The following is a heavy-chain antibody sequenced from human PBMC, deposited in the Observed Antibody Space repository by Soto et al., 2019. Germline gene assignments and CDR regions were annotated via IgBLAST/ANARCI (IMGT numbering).Heavy chain of an antibody. Sequence: SETLSLTCSVSGGSISSGYYYWGWLRQPHGKGWDWFRNIDDSGNTYSNPSLGRRLIISIDTAKTQFSLTVGSVTAADTAVYYCASPSRYGMDVWGQGTTVTVSS. CDR1: GGSISSGYYY. V-gene: IGHV4-30-4*08. J-gene: IGHJ6*02. CDR2: IDDSGNT. CDR3: ASPSRYGMDV.